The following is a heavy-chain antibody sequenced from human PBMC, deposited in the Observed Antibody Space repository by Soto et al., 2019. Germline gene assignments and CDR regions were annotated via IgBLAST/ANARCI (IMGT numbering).Heavy chain of an antibody. CDR3: ARFAARRTKRMNWFDP. Sequence: SETLSLTCAVYGGSFSGYYWSWIRQPPGKGLEWIGEINHSGSTNYNPSLKSRVTISVDTSKNQFSLKLSSVTAADTAVYYCARFAARRTKRMNWFDPWGQGTLVTVSS. D-gene: IGHD6-6*01. J-gene: IGHJ5*02. CDR2: INHSGST. CDR1: GGSFSGYY. V-gene: IGHV4-34*01.